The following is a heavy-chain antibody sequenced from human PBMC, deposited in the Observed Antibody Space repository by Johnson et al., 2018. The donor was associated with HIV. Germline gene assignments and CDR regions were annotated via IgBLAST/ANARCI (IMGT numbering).Heavy chain of an antibody. CDR1: GFTFSSYA. Sequence: QELLVESGGGVVQPGRSLRLSCAASGFTFSSYAMHWVRQAPGKGLEWVAVISYDGSNKYYADSVKGRFTISRDNSKNTLYLQMNSLRAEDTAVYYCAKDRGYGGNLDAFDIWGQGTMVTVSS. CDR3: AKDRGYGGNLDAFDI. V-gene: IGHV3-30*04. CDR2: ISYDGSNK. D-gene: IGHD4-23*01. J-gene: IGHJ3*02.